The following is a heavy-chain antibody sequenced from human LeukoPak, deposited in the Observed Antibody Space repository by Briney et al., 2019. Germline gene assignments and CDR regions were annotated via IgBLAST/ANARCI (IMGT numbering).Heavy chain of an antibody. D-gene: IGHD6-13*01. V-gene: IGHV4-4*02. J-gene: IGHJ4*02. Sequence: SGTLSLTCAVSGGSISGGKWWSWVRQPPGKGLEWIGEISQSGNPNYNPSLKSRLTISVDKAKNQFSLNLNSVTAADTAVYYCARDAAAGYSLAYWGQGTLVTVSS. CDR3: ARDAAAGYSLAY. CDR2: ISQSGNP. CDR1: GGSISGGKW.